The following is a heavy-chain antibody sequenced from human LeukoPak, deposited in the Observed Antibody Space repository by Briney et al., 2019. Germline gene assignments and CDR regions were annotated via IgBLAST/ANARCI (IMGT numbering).Heavy chain of an antibody. D-gene: IGHD2-2*02. CDR2: INPNSGGT. V-gene: IGHV1-2*02. J-gene: IGHJ4*02. Sequence: ASVTVSCKASGYTFTGYYMHWVRQAPGQGLEWMGWINPNSGGTNYAQKFQGRVTMTRDTSISTAYMELSRLRSDDTAVYYCARDWGCSSTSCYIPLYYFDYWGQGTLVTVSS. CDR3: ARDWGCSSTSCYIPLYYFDY. CDR1: GYTFTGYY.